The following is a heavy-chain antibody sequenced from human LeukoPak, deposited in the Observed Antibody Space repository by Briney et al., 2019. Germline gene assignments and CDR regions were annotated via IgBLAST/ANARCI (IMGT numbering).Heavy chain of an antibody. J-gene: IGHJ4*02. Sequence: PGGSLRLSCAASGFNFSGTGVHWVRQAPSKGLEWVAVIWFDGSVHYYADSVQGRFSLSRDNSKNTLYLHMNSLTADDSAVYYCAQGGSQRYFYDSRGYYVDYWGQGTLVTVSS. V-gene: IGHV3-33*03. CDR2: IWFDGSVH. D-gene: IGHD3-22*01. CDR3: AQGGSQRYFYDSRGYYVDY. CDR1: GFNFSGTG.